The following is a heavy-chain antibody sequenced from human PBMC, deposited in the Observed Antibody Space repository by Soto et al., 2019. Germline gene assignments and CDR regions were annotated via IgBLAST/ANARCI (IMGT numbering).Heavy chain of an antibody. J-gene: IGHJ5*02. Sequence: PSHTLPLTCAISGDSVTINSATWNWIRQSPSRGLDWLGRTYYRSKWDNDYAISVKSRITINPDTAKNQFSLQLNSVVPGDTAVYYCGRAHLGSDRYILGQFDPWGGGSLV. V-gene: IGHV6-1*01. CDR2: TYYRSKWDN. CDR3: GRAHLGSDRYILGQFDP. D-gene: IGHD2-21*01. CDR1: GDSVTINSAT.